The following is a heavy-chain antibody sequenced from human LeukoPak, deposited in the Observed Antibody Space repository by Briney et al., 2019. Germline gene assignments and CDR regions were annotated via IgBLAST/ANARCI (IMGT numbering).Heavy chain of an antibody. V-gene: IGHV1-69*13. J-gene: IGHJ5*02. CDR2: IIPVLDTP. CDR1: GGTFSSYA. Sequence: SVKVSCKASGGTFSSYAINWVRQAPGQGPEWMGGIIPVLDTPIYAQKFQGRVTITADESTSTVYMELSSLRSEDTAVYYCARTTMVRGVILRANWFDPWGQGTLVTVSS. CDR3: ARTTMVRGVILRANWFDP. D-gene: IGHD3-10*01.